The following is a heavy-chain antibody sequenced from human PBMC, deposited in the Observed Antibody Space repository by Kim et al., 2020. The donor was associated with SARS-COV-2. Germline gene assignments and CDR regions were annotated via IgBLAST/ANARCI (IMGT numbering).Heavy chain of an antibody. J-gene: IGHJ4*02. D-gene: IGHD1-26*01. CDR3: ARARKWELLGGFDY. Sequence: NPSLKSRVTISVDTSKNQFSLKLSSVTAADTAVYYCARARKWELLGGFDYWGQGTLVTVSS. V-gene: IGHV4-34*01.